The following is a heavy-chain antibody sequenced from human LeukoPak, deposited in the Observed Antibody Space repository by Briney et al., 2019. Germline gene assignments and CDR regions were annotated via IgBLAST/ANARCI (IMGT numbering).Heavy chain of an antibody. CDR2: ISGSGGST. D-gene: IGHD5-18*01. CDR1: GFTFSSYE. Sequence: GGSLRLSCAASGFTFSSYEMNWVRQAPGKGLEWVSSISGSGGSTYYADSVKGRFTISRDNSKNTLYLQMNSLRAEDTALYYCAGGIQLWLRYDYWGQGTLVTVSS. CDR3: AGGIQLWLRYDY. V-gene: IGHV3-23*01. J-gene: IGHJ4*02.